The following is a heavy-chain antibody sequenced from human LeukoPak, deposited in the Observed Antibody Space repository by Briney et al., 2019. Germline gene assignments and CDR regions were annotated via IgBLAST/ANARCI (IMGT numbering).Heavy chain of an antibody. CDR3: ARVVVPAYYYMDV. D-gene: IGHD2-2*01. V-gene: IGHV1-69*05. Sequence: SVKVSCKASGGTFSSYAISWVRQAPGQGLEWMGGLIPIYDSANYAQKFQGRVTITTDESTSTAYMELSSLRSEDTAVYYCARVVVPAYYYMDVWGKGTTVTVSS. CDR1: GGTFSSYA. CDR2: LIPIYDSA. J-gene: IGHJ6*03.